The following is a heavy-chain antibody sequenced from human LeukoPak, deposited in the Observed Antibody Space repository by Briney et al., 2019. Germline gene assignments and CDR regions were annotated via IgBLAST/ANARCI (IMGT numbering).Heavy chain of an antibody. CDR1: GFTFSSYW. CDR2: IKHDGSDK. J-gene: IGHJ4*02. Sequence: GGSLRLSCAASGFTFSSYWMSWVRQAPGQGLQWVANIKHDGSDKYYVDSVKGRFTISRDNSKNTLYLQMNRLRAEDTAVYYCAYSSSPFAKYYFDYWGQGTLVTVSS. V-gene: IGHV3-7*03. D-gene: IGHD6-6*01. CDR3: AYSSSPFAKYYFDY.